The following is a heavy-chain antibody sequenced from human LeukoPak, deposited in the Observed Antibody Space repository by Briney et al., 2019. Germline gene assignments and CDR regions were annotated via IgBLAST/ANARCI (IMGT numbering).Heavy chain of an antibody. V-gene: IGHV3-30*02. D-gene: IGHD3-10*01. J-gene: IGHJ4*02. Sequence: PGGSLRLSCAASGFTFSSYGMHWVRQAPGKGLEWVAFIRYDGSNKYYADSVKGRFTISRDNSKNTLYLQMSSLRAEDTAVYYCAKVTYGSGTYGAFDYWGQGTLVTVSS. CDR2: IRYDGSNK. CDR3: AKVTYGSGTYGAFDY. CDR1: GFTFSSYG.